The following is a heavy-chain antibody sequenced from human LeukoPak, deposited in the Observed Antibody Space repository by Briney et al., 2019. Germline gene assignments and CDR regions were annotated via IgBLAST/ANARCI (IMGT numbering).Heavy chain of an antibody. V-gene: IGHV5-51*01. CDR1: GYSITSYW. D-gene: IGHD2-2*01. CDR2: IYPGDSDT. CDR3: ARGVGRGYCSSTSCYPPSGPWFDP. J-gene: IGHJ5*02. Sequence: GESLKISCKASGYSITSYWIAWVRQMPGKGLEWMGIIYPGDSDTRYSPSFQGQVTISADKSISTAYLQWSSLKASDTAMYYCARGVGRGYCSSTSCYPPSGPWFDPWGQGTLVTVSS.